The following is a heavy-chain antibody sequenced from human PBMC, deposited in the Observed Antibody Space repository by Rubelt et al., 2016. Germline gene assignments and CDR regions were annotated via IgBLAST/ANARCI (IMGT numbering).Heavy chain of an antibody. Sequence: QVQLVESGGGVVQPGGSLRLSCAASGFTFSSYGMHWVRQAPGKGLEWVTFIRYDGSNKYYADSVKGRFTISRDNSKNTLYLRMNSLRAEDTAVYYCAREVTAVAASEFDYWGQGTLVTVSS. D-gene: IGHD6-19*01. V-gene: IGHV3-30*02. CDR1: GFTFSSYG. J-gene: IGHJ4*02. CDR3: AREVTAVAASEFDY. CDR2: IRYDGSNK.